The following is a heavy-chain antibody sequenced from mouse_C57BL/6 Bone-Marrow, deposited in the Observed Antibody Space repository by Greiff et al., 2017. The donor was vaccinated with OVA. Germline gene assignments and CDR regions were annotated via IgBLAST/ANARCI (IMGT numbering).Heavy chain of an antibody. D-gene: IGHD3-2*02. CDR3: TETAQATLFAY. CDR2: IDPENGDT. J-gene: IGHJ3*01. Sequence: EVQLQQSGAELVRPGASVKLSCTASGFNIKDDYMHWVKQRPEQGLEWIGWIDPENGDTEYASKFQGKATITADTSSNTAYLQLSSLTSDDTAVYYCTETAQATLFAYWGQGTLVTVSA. V-gene: IGHV14-4*01. CDR1: GFNIKDDY.